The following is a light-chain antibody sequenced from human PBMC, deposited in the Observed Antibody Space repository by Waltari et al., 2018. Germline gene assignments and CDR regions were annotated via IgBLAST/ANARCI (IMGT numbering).Light chain of an antibody. CDR1: QSVANY. V-gene: IGKV3-11*01. CDR2: GAS. J-gene: IGKJ4*01. CDR3: QRYSNSPLT. Sequence: VILTQSPATLSLSPGASATLSCRASQSVANYLAWYQQKPGQAPRLLIYGASSRATGIPDRFSGTGSGTEFTLTISSLEPEDFAVYFCQRYSNSPLTFGGGTKVEIK.